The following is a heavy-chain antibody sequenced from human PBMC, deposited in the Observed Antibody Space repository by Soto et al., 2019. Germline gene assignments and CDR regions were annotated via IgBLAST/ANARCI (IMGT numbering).Heavy chain of an antibody. V-gene: IGHV3-30*18. D-gene: IGHD6-13*01. CDR2: ISYDGSNK. CDR1: GFTFSSYG. Sequence: QVQLVESGGGVVQPGRSLRLSCAASGFTFSSYGMHWVRQAPGKGLEWVAVISYDGSNKYYADSVKGRFTISRDNSKNTLYLQMNSLRAEDTAVYYCAKDLGKQQLVHPISDYWGQGTLVTVSS. J-gene: IGHJ4*02. CDR3: AKDLGKQQLVHPISDY.